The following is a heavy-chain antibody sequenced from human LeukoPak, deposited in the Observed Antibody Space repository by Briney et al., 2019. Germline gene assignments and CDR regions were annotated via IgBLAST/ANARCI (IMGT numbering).Heavy chain of an antibody. V-gene: IGHV3-74*01. CDR1: GFTFSSYW. CDR3: ARERGTAKYYFDY. J-gene: IGHJ4*02. D-gene: IGHD5-18*01. Sequence: PGGSLRLSCAASGFTFSSYWMHWVRQAPGKGLVWVSRINSDGSSTSYADSVKGRFTISRDNAKNTLYLQMNGLRAEDTAVYYCARERGTAKYYFDYWGQGTLVTVSS. CDR2: INSDGSST.